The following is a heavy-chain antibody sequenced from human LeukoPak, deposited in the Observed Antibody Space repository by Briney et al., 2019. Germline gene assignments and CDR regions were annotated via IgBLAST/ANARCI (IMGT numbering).Heavy chain of an antibody. J-gene: IGHJ4*02. CDR2: IREDGSEK. Sequence: GGSLRLSCAASGFTFSSYWMTWVRQAPGKGLEWVASIREDGSEKTSVDSVKGRFTISRDNAKNSLYLQMDSLRAEDTAVYYCARGPTNGQAFDYWGQGTLVTVSS. D-gene: IGHD2-8*01. CDR3: ARGPTNGQAFDY. V-gene: IGHV3-7*01. CDR1: GFTFSSYW.